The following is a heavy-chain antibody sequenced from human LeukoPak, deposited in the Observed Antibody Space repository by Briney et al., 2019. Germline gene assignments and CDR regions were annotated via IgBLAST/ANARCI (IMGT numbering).Heavy chain of an antibody. D-gene: IGHD3-10*01. CDR1: GFTFSSYA. Sequence: GGSLRLSCAASGFTFSSYAMSWVRQAPGMGLEWVSVASTNGDVTFYADSVKGRFTISRDNSKNTLFLQMNSLRAEDTAVYYCAKLSLSGRSQSADYWGQGTLVTVSS. CDR2: ASTNGDVT. V-gene: IGHV3-23*01. J-gene: IGHJ4*02. CDR3: AKLSLSGRSQSADY.